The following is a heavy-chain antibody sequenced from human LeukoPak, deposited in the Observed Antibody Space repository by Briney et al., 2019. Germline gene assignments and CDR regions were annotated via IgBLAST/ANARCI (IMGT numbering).Heavy chain of an antibody. J-gene: IGHJ6*02. CDR1: GFTFSSYA. V-gene: IGHV3-30-3*01. CDR3: ARDRGELLSTHYYYYGMGV. CDR2: ISYDGSNK. D-gene: IGHD3-10*01. Sequence: GGSLRLSCAASGFTFSSYAMHWVRQAPGKGLEWVAVISYDGSNKYYADSVKGQFTISRDNSKNTLYLQMNSLRAEDTAVYYCARDRGELLSTHYYYYGMGVWGQGTTVTVSS.